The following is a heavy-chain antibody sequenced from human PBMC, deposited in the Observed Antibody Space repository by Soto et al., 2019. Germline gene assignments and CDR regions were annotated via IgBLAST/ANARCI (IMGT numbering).Heavy chain of an antibody. V-gene: IGHV3-33*01. CDR1: GFTFRSYG. Sequence: QVQLVESGGGVVQPGRSLRLSCAASGFTFRSYGMYWVRQAPGKGLEWVAVIWYDGSNKYYADSVKGRFTISRDNSKNTLYLQMNSLRAEDTAVYYCAGGEGDSGWYYFDYWGQGTLVTVSS. CDR2: IWYDGSNK. J-gene: IGHJ4*02. CDR3: AGGEGDSGWYYFDY. D-gene: IGHD6-19*01.